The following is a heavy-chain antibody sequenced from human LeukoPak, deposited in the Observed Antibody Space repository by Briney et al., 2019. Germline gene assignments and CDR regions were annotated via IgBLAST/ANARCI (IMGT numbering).Heavy chain of an antibody. CDR3: VRFDRQQWLVRTEDY. J-gene: IGHJ4*02. D-gene: IGHD6-19*01. V-gene: IGHV4-34*01. Sequence: SETLSLTCAVYGGSFSGYFWSWIRQPPGKGLEWIGYIYHSGSTYYNPSLKSRVTISVDTSKNQFSLKLSSVTAADTAVYYCVRFDRQQWLVRTEDYWGQGTLVTVSS. CDR2: IYHSGST. CDR1: GGSFSGYF.